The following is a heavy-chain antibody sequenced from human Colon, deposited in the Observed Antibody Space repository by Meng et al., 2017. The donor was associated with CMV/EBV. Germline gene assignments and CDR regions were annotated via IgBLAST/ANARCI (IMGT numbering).Heavy chain of an antibody. V-gene: IGHV3-72*01. CDR1: GFTFSSYS. D-gene: IGHD1-26*01. Sequence: GESLKISCAASGFTFSSYSMNWVRQAPGKGLEWIGRAANKANRYTTEYAASVKGRFTFSRYDSENSLYLQMNSLKSEDTAVYYCTRGHSGIDIYAFDIWGQGTLVTVSS. CDR2: AANKANRYTT. J-gene: IGHJ3*02. CDR3: TRGHSGIDIYAFDI.